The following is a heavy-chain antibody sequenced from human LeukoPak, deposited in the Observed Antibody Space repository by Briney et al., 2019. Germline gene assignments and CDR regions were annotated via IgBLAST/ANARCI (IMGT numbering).Heavy chain of an antibody. V-gene: IGHV1-8*03. J-gene: IGHJ4*02. CDR2: MNPNSGNT. Sequence: ASVKVSCKASGYTFTSYDINWVRQATGQGLEWMGWMNPNSGNTGYAQKFQGRVTITRDTSASTAYMELSSLRSEDTAVYYCARDQGGAYGNPFDYWGQGTLVTVSS. CDR3: ARDQGGAYGNPFDY. CDR1: GYTFTSYD. D-gene: IGHD3-10*01.